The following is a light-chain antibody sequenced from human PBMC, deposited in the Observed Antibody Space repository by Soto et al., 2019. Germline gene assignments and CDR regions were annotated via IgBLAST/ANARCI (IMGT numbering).Light chain of an antibody. Sequence: DIQMTQSPSSLSASVGDRVTITCQASQDISNYLNWYQQKPGKAPKLLIYDASNLETGVPSRFRGSGSGTXXXXXXXXXXXXDIATYSCQHYDNLPPTFGQGNKLQIK. CDR1: QDISNY. CDR3: QHYDNLPPT. V-gene: IGKV1-33*01. CDR2: DAS. J-gene: IGKJ2*01.